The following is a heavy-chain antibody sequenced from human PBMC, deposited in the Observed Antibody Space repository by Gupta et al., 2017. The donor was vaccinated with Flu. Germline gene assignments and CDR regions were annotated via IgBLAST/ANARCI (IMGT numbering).Heavy chain of an antibody. CDR1: GFTFRSYW. CDR2: INSDGRST. J-gene: IGHJ4*02. CDR3: ARGDDDFRTKDYYFDY. D-gene: IGHD3-3*01. Sequence: EVQLVESGGGLVQPGGSLRLSCAASGFTFRSYWMYWVRQAPGKGLVWVSGINSDGRSTCYADSVKGRFTISRDNAKNTLYLQVNSLRAEDTAVYYCARGDDDFRTKDYYFDYWGQGTLVTVSS. V-gene: IGHV3-74*01.